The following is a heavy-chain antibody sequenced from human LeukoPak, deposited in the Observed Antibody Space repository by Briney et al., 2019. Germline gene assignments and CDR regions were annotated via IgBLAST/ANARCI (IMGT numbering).Heavy chain of an antibody. V-gene: IGHV4-38-2*02. CDR2: IYHSGRT. Sequence: SETLSLTCTVSGYYISSGYYWGWIRQPPGKGLEWVGSIYHSGRTYYNPSLKSRVTISVDTSKNQFSLKLSSVTAADTAVYYCARHTTHGDYNPNDYWGQGTLVTVSS. CDR3: ARHTTHGDYNPNDY. J-gene: IGHJ4*02. CDR1: GYYISSGYY. D-gene: IGHD3-16*01.